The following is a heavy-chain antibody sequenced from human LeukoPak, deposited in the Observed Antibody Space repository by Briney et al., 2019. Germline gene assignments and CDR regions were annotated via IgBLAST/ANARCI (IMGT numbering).Heavy chain of an antibody. CDR1: GYTFTGYY. CDR2: INPNSGGT. D-gene: IGHD6-13*01. Sequence: ASVTVSCKASGYTFTGYYMHWVRQAPGQGLEWMGWINPNSGGTNYAQKFQGRVTMTRDTSISTAYMELSRLRSDDTAVYYCARQQQLAHGEWFDPWGQGSLVTVSS. CDR3: ARQQQLAHGEWFDP. V-gene: IGHV1-2*02. J-gene: IGHJ5*02.